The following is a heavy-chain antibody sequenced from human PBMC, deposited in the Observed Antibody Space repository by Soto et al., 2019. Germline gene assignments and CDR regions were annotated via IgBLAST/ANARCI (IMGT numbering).Heavy chain of an antibody. V-gene: IGHV1-3*01. CDR2: INAGNGNT. D-gene: IGHD2-2*01. J-gene: IGHJ4*02. CDR1: GYTFTSYA. CDR3: ARGRGIVVVPAAMDY. Sequence: GASVKVSCKASGYTFTSYAMHWVRLAPGQRLEWMGWINAGNGNTKYSQKFQGRVTITRDTSASTAYMELSSLRSEDTAVYYCARGRGIVVVPAAMDYWGQGTLVTVSS.